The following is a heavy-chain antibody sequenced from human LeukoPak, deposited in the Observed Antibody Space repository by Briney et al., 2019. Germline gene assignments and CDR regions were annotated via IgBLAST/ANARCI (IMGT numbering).Heavy chain of an antibody. D-gene: IGHD4-17*01. Sequence: GGSLRLSCAASGFTFSTYWMHWVRQTPGKGLVWVSSINSEGSDTIYAGSVKGRFTMSRDNAKSMVYLQMDGLRAEDTAVFSCVRQAVSGDSGIAYWGRGVLVTVSS. CDR1: GFTFSTYW. V-gene: IGHV3-74*01. CDR2: INSEGSDT. CDR3: VRQAVSGDSGIAY. J-gene: IGHJ4*02.